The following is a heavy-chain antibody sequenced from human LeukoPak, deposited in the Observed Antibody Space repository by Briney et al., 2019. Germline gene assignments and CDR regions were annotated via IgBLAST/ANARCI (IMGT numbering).Heavy chain of an antibody. CDR2: ISSSSSYI. CDR1: GFTFSSYS. V-gene: IGHV3-21*01. Sequence: GGSLRLSCAASGFTFSSYSMNWVRQAPGKGLEWVSSISSSSSYIYYADSVKGRFTISRDNAKNSLYLRMNSLRAEDTAVYYCARVKVGATTSDYWGQGTLVTVSS. D-gene: IGHD1-26*01. CDR3: ARVKVGATTSDY. J-gene: IGHJ4*02.